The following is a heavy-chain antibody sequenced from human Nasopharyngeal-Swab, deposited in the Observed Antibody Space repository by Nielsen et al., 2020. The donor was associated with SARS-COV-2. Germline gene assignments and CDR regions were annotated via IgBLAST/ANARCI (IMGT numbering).Heavy chain of an antibody. D-gene: IGHD3-3*01. CDR2: ITSSGATT. CDR3: AKQTAPSGFPIIMDV. V-gene: IGHV3-23*01. CDR1: GFIFHYYA. Sequence: GESLKISCAASGFIFHYYAMTWVRQAPGKGLEWVSTITSSGATTYYADSVKGRFTISRDTSKNTLFLQMDSLGADDTAVYYCAKQTAPSGFPIIMDVWGQGTTVTVSS. J-gene: IGHJ6*02.